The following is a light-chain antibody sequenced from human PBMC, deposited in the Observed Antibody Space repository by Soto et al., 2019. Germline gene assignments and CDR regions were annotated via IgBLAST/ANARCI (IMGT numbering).Light chain of an antibody. Sequence: EIVMTQSPATLSVSPGERATLSCRASQSVSSNLAWYQQKPGQAPRLLIYGASTRATGIPARFSGSGSGTEFTLTISSLQSEDFAVYYCQQYNNWPEITFCPGTKVDIK. CDR2: GAS. CDR1: QSVSSN. V-gene: IGKV3-15*01. CDR3: QQYNNWPEIT. J-gene: IGKJ3*01.